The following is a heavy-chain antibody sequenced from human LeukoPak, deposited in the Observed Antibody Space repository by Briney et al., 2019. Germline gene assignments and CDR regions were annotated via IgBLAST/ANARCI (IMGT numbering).Heavy chain of an antibody. V-gene: IGHV3-74*01. D-gene: IGHD2-2*01. CDR2: INSDGSSI. J-gene: IGHJ2*01. Sequence: GGSLRLSCAASGFTFSSHWMHWVRQAPGKGLVWVSRINSDGSSISYADSVKGRFTISRDNAKNTLYLQMNSLRAEDTAVYYCAKGRPTELGYCGRSICADWYFDLWGRGTLLTVSS. CDR3: AKGRPTELGYCGRSICADWYFDL. CDR1: GFTFSSHW.